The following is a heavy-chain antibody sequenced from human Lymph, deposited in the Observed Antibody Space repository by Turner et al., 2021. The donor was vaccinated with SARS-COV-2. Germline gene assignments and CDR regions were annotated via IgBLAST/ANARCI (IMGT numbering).Heavy chain of an antibody. CDR2: IYYSGST. Sequence: QLQLQESGPGLVKPSETLSLTCTVSGCSISSSSDYWGWIRQPPGKGLEWIGSIYYSGSTDYNPSLKSRVTIFVDTSKNQFSLKLSSVTAADTVVYYCARHFTIFGVAGSWFDPWGQGTLVTVSS. CDR1: GCSISSSSDY. V-gene: IGHV4-39*01. D-gene: IGHD3-3*01. J-gene: IGHJ5*02. CDR3: ARHFTIFGVAGSWFDP.